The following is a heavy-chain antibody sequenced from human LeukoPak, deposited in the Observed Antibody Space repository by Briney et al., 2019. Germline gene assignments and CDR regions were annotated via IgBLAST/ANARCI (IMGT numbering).Heavy chain of an antibody. J-gene: IGHJ4*02. Sequence: SETLSLTCTVSGGSISSYYWSWIRQPPGKGLEWIGYIYYSGGTNYNPSLKSRVTTSVDTSKNQFSLKLSSVTAADTAVYYCARVGDNYDSSGYFGSWGQGTLVTVSS. D-gene: IGHD3-22*01. CDR3: ARVGDNYDSSGYFGS. CDR1: GGSISSYY. CDR2: IYYSGGT. V-gene: IGHV4-59*01.